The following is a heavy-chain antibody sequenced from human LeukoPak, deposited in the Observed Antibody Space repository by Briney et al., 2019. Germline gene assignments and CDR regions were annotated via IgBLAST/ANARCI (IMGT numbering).Heavy chain of an antibody. D-gene: IGHD3-3*01. V-gene: IGHV3-23*01. CDR1: RFTFSSYA. Sequence: PGGSLRLSCAASRFTFSSYAMSWLRQAPGKGLEWVSAISGSGGSTYYADSVKGRFTISRDNSKNTLYLQMNSLIAEDTAVYYCAKYTTESSGYYNYWGQGTLVTVSS. J-gene: IGHJ4*02. CDR2: ISGSGGST. CDR3: AKYTTESSGYYNY.